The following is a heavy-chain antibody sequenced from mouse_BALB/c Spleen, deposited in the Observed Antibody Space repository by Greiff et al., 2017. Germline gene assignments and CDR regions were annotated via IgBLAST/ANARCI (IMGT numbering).Heavy chain of an antibody. J-gene: IGHJ1*01. Sequence: QVQLQQSGPGLVAPSQSLSITCTVSGFSLTSYDISWIRQPPGKGLEWLGVIWTGGGTNYNSAFMSRLSISKDNSKSQVFLKMNSLQTDDTAIYYCVRDDFDVWGAGTTVTVSS. CDR1: GFSLTSYD. CDR2: IWTGGGT. CDR3: VRDDFDV. V-gene: IGHV2-9-2*01.